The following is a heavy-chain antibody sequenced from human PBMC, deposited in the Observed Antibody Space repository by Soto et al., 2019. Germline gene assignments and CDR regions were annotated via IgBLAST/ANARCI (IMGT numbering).Heavy chain of an antibody. V-gene: IGHV1-18*01. CDR2: ISTSNGAT. J-gene: IGHJ4*01. CDR1: GYTFTRFG. D-gene: IGHD6-19*01. Sequence: ASVKVSCKASGYTFTRFGISWVRQAPGQGLEWMGWISTSNGATNYAQKFKDRITMTTDTPTSTAYMELRSLRSDDTAVYYCARLYSSGWPRSYSDYWGHGTLVTVSS. CDR3: ARLYSSGWPRSYSDY.